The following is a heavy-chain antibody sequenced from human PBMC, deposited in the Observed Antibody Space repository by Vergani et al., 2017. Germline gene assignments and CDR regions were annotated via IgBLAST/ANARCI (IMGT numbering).Heavy chain of an antibody. CDR1: GGSISSSSYY. D-gene: IGHD6-19*01. CDR2: IYYSGST. V-gene: IGHV4-39*07. CDR3: AGVGYSSGPEYYFDY. J-gene: IGHJ4*02. Sequence: QLQLQESGPGLVKPSETLSLTCTVSGGSISSSSYYWGWIRQPPGKGLEWIGSIYYSGSTYYNPSLKSRVTISVDTSKNQFSLKLSSVTAADTAVYYCAGVGYSSGPEYYFDYWGQGTLVTVSS.